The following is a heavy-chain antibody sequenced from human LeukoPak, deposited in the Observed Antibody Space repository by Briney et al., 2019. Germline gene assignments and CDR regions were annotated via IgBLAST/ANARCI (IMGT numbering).Heavy chain of an antibody. J-gene: IGHJ5*02. CDR2: ISPYNGKT. CDR1: VDSFATYG. V-gene: IGHV1-18*01. Sequence: ASVKVSCKASVDSFATYGLSWVRQAPGQGLEWMGWISPYNGKTDYARKFQDRVTMTTDISTTTAYMELTSLTSDDTAVYFCARHPRTIWSTISDNWFDPWGQGTLVTVSS. CDR3: ARHPRTIWSTISDNWFDP. D-gene: IGHD2-8*01.